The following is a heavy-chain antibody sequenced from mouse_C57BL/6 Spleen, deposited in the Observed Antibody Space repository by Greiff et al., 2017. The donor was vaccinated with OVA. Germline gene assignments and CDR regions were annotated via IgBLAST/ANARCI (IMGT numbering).Heavy chain of an antibody. CDR1: GYTFTSYW. CDR3: ARGDYDGAMDY. Sequence: VQLQQPGAELVMPGASVKLSCKASGYTFTSYWMHWVKQRPGQGLAWIGEIDPSDSYTNYNQKFKGKSTLTVDKSSSTAYMQLSSLTSEDSAVDYCARGDYDGAMDYWGQGTSVTVSS. V-gene: IGHV1-69*01. J-gene: IGHJ4*01. D-gene: IGHD2-4*01. CDR2: IDPSDSYT.